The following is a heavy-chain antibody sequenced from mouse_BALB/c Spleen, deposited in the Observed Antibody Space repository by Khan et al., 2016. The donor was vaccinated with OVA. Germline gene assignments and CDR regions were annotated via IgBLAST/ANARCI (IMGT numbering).Heavy chain of an antibody. D-gene: IGHD1-1*01. CDR2: INTHSGVP. Sequence: QIQLVQSGPELKKPGETVRISCKASGYTFTTAGIQWVQKMPGKGLKWIGWINTHSGVPKYAEDFKGRFAFSLEISVNTAYLQITNLKNEDTATYICPRGEATYYKDDGSTMGYWGQGTSVTVSS. CDR1: GYTFTTAG. CDR3: PRGEATYYKDDGSTMGY. V-gene: IGHV9-4*02. J-gene: IGHJ4*01.